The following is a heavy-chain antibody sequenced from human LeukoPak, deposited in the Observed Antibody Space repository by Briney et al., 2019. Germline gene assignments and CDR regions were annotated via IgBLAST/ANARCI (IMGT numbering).Heavy chain of an antibody. CDR1: GVSISSYY. D-gene: IGHD4-23*01. CDR3: ARETWVNGMDV. J-gene: IGHJ6*02. V-gene: IGHV4-59*01. CDR2: IYYSGST. Sequence: SETLSLTCTVSGVSISSYYWSWVRQPPGKGLEWIGYIYYSGSTNYNPSLKSRVTISVDTSKNQFSLKLSSVTAADTAVYYCARETWVNGMDVWGQGTTVTVSS.